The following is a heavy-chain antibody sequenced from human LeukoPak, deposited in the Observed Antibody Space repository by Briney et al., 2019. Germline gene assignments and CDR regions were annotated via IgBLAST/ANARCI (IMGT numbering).Heavy chain of an antibody. D-gene: IGHD6-13*01. CDR3: ARGGSSWKTPFDY. CDR2: IYYSGST. V-gene: IGHV4-59*08. CDR1: GGSISSYY. Sequence: PSETLSLTCTVSGGSISSYYWSWIRQPPGKGLEWIGYIYYSGSTNYNPSLKSRVTISVDTSKNQFSLKLSSVTAADTAVYYCARGGSSWKTPFDYWGQGTLVTVSS. J-gene: IGHJ4*02.